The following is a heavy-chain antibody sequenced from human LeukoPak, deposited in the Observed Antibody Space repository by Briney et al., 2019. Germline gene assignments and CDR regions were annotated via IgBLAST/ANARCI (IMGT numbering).Heavy chain of an antibody. CDR3: VREIVVTGIRIIDV. V-gene: IGHV3-74*01. CDR2: IDTYGTGT. J-gene: IGHJ6*03. CDR1: GFTFSSYW. Sequence: PGGSLRLSCAASGFTFSSYWMHWVRQDPGKGLLWVSRIDTYGTGTDYADSVKGRFIISRDNAKNTLSLQMNSLRAEDTAVYYCVREIVVTGIRIIDVWGKGTTVIVSS. D-gene: IGHD2-21*02.